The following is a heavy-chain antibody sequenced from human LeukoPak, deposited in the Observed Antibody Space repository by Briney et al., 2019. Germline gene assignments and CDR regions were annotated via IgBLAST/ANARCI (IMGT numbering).Heavy chain of an antibody. CDR1: GGSISSSSYY. J-gene: IGHJ4*02. D-gene: IGHD7-27*01. CDR3: GRDNWVYCGYYFDY. CDR2: IYYSGST. Sequence: SETLSLTCTVSGGSISSSSYYWGWIRQPPGKGLEWIGSIYYSGSTYYNPSLKSRVTISVDTPKNQFSLKLSSVTAADTAVYFCGRDNWVYCGYYFDYWGQGTLVTVSS. V-gene: IGHV4-39*07.